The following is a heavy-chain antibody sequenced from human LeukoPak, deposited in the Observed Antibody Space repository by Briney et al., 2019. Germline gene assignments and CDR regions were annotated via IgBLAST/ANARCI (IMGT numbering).Heavy chain of an antibody. CDR2: ISAYNGNT. CDR3: AREPAATLYDILTGLRYFDY. CDR1: GYTFTSYG. J-gene: IGHJ4*02. Sequence: ASVKVSCKASGYTFTSYGISWVRQAPGQGLEWMGWISAYNGNTNYAQKLQGRVTMTTDTSTSTAYMGPRSLRSDDTAVYYCAREPAATLYDILTGLRYFDYWGQGTLVTVSS. V-gene: IGHV1-18*01. D-gene: IGHD3-9*01.